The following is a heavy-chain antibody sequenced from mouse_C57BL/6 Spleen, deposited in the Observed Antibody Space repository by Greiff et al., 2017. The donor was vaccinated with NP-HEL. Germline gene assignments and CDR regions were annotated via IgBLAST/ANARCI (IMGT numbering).Heavy chain of an antibody. V-gene: IGHV5-17*01. CDR2: ISSGSSTI. CDR3: ARRTGTASLFDY. CDR1: GFTFSDYG. J-gene: IGHJ2*01. Sequence: EVQRVESGGGLVKPGGSLKLSCAASGFTFSDYGMHWVRQAPEKGLEWVTYISSGSSTIYYADTVKGRFTISRDNAKNTLFLQMTSLRSEDTAMYYCARRTGTASLFDYWGQGTTLTVSS. D-gene: IGHD4-1*01.